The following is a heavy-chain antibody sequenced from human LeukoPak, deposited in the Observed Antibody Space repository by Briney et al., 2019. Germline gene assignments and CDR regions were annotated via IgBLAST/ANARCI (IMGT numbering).Heavy chain of an antibody. V-gene: IGHV3-23*01. CDR2: ISGSGGGT. D-gene: IGHD3-10*01. CDR3: AKGRTMVRGVIITAYFQH. CDR1: GFTFSSYA. J-gene: IGHJ1*01. Sequence: PGGSLRLSCAASGFTFSSYAMSWVRQAPGKGLEWASAISGSGGGTYYADSVKGRFTISRDNSKNTLYLQMNSLRAEDTAVYYCAKGRTMVRGVIITAYFQHWGQGTLVTVSS.